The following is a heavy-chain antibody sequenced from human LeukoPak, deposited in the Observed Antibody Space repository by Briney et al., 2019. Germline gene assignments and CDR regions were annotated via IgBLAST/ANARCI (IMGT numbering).Heavy chain of an antibody. CDR2: FSGGDGSP. CDR1: GFTLSSYA. J-gene: IGHJ4*02. V-gene: IGHV3-23*01. D-gene: IGHD5-12*01. Sequence: GGSLRLSCVVSGFTLSSYAMTWFRQAPGKGLEWVSSFSGGDGSPYHADSVKGRFTISRDNSKSTLYLQMNSLGAEDTAIYYCAKNGWLRSSGLWGDYWGQGALVTVSS. CDR3: AKNGWLRSSGLWGDY.